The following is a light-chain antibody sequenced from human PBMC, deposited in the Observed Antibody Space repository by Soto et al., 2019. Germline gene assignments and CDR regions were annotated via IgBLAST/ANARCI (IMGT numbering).Light chain of an antibody. V-gene: IGKV2-28*01. CDR2: LGS. J-gene: IGKJ1*01. CDR3: MQVLHTPWT. Sequence: DLVMTQSPLSQPVTPGEPASISCRSSQSLLHSNGYNYLDWYLQKPGQSPQLLIYLGSNRASGVPDRFSGSGSGTDFTLKISRVEAEDVGVYYCMQVLHTPWTFGQGTKVEIK. CDR1: QSLLHSNGYNY.